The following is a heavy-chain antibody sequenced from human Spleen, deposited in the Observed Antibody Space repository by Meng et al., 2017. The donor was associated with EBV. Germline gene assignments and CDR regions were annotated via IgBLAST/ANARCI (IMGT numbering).Heavy chain of an antibody. CDR3: AISGSSPSPIDY. Sequence: VRPHGSGPGLAGTSVPLSLPRFGLRVTVTGKNWLSEVRQPPGKGLEWIGDVHNNGSTKYNPSLQVRITIELSKSKKQFSLHLNSATAADTALYYCAISGSSPSPIDYWGQGTLVTVSS. V-gene: IGHV4-4*02. CDR1: RVTVTGKNW. CDR2: VHNNGST. J-gene: IGHJ4*02. D-gene: IGHD6-13*01.